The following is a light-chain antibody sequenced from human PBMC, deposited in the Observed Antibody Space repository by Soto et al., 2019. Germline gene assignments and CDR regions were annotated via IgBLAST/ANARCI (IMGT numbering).Light chain of an antibody. CDR1: SSDIGAYNF. V-gene: IGLV2-14*03. CDR2: DVN. CDR3: TSWTTSTTMV. Sequence: QSVLTQPASVSGSPGQSITISCTGTSSDIGAYNFVSWYQQHPGKAPKLMLYDVNIRPSGVSNRFSGTTSGNTASLTISGLQAEDDDDYYGTSWTTSTTMVFGGGTKVTVL. J-gene: IGLJ2*01.